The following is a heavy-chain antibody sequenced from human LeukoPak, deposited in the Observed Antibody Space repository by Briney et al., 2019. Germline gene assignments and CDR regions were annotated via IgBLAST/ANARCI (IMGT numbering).Heavy chain of an antibody. J-gene: IGHJ4*02. V-gene: IGHV1-2*02. CDR3: ARGRRYSSGWYGNY. Sequence: ASVKVSCKASGYTFTGYYMHWVRQAPGQGLEWMGWINPNSGGTNYAQKFQGRVTMTRDTSISTAYVELSRLRSGDTAVYYCARGRRYSSGWYGNYWGQGTLVTVSS. CDR1: GYTFTGYY. CDR2: INPNSGGT. D-gene: IGHD6-19*01.